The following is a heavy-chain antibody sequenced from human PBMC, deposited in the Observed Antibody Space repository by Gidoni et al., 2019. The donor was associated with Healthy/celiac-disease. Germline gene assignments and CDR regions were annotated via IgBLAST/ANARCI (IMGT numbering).Heavy chain of an antibody. D-gene: IGHD2-15*01. CDR2: ISAYNGNT. CDR3: ARVRSAAGLGDNDY. V-gene: IGHV1-18*01. CDR1: GYTCTSYG. J-gene: IGHJ4*02. Sequence: QVQVVQSGAEVMKPGASVKVSCKASGYTCTSYGISWVRKAPGQGLEWMGWISAYNGNTNFAQKFQGRVTMTTNTSTSTAYMELRSLRSDDTAMYYCARVRSAAGLGDNDYWGQGTLVTVSS.